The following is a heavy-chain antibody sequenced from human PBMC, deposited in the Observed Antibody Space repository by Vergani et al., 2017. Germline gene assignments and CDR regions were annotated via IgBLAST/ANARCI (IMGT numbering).Heavy chain of an antibody. D-gene: IGHD2-15*01. CDR3: ARHRGWGLVVVAATPWYYYYGMDV. V-gene: IGHV5-51*01. CDR2: IYPGDSDT. CDR1: GYSFTSYW. Sequence: EVQLVQSGAEVKKPGESLKISCKGSGYSFTSYWIGWVRQMPGKGLEWMGIIYPGDSDTRYSPSFQGQVTISADKSISTAYLQWSSLKASDTAMYYCARHRGWGLVVVAATPWYYYYGMDVWGQGTTVTVSS. J-gene: IGHJ6*02.